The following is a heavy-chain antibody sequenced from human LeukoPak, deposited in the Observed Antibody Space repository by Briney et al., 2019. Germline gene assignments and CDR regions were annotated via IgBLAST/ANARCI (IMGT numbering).Heavy chain of an antibody. CDR2: INPNSGGT. V-gene: IGHV1-2*02. CDR3: ARDGATSSSPFDY. J-gene: IGHJ4*02. Sequence: ASVKVPCKASGYTFTGYYMHWVRQAPGQGLEWMGWINPNSGGTNCAQKFQGRVTMTRDTSISTAYMELSRLRSDDTAVYYCARDGATSSSPFDYWGQGTLVTVSS. D-gene: IGHD1-1*01. CDR1: GYTFTGYY.